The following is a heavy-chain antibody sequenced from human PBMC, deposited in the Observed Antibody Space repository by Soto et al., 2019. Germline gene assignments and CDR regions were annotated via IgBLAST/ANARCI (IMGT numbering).Heavy chain of an antibody. J-gene: IGHJ3*02. CDR1: GFTVSSNY. Sequence: EVQLVESGGGLIQPGGSLRLSCAASGFTVSSNYMSWVRQAPGKGLEWVSVIYSGGSTYYADSVKGRFTISRDNSKNTLYLQMNSLRAEDTAVYYCARVGNWNDPDAFDIWGQGTMVTVSS. CDR3: ARVGNWNDPDAFDI. CDR2: IYSGGST. D-gene: IGHD1-20*01. V-gene: IGHV3-53*01.